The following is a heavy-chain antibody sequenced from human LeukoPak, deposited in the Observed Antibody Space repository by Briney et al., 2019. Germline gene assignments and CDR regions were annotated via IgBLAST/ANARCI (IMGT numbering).Heavy chain of an antibody. J-gene: IGHJ4*02. CDR1: GGSISSYY. D-gene: IGHD3/OR15-3a*01. Sequence: SETLSLTCTVSGGSISSYYWSWIRLPPGKGLEWIGSIYYSGNTYYNASLKSQVSISIDTSKNQFSLRLTSVTAADTAVYYCARQTGSGLFILPGGQGTLVTVSS. CDR2: IYYSGNT. CDR3: ARQTGSGLFILP. V-gene: IGHV4-39*01.